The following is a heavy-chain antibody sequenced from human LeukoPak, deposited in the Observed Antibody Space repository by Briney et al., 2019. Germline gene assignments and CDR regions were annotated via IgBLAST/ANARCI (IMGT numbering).Heavy chain of an antibody. D-gene: IGHD6-13*01. V-gene: IGHV4-38-2*02. CDR3: ARDVAAADYYFDY. CDR2: IYHSGST. J-gene: IGHJ4*02. CDR1: GYSISSGYY. Sequence: SETLSLTCAVSGYSISSGYYWGWIRQPPGKGLEWIGSIYHSGSTYYNPSLKSRVTISVDTSKNQFSLKLSSVTAADTAVYYCARDVAAADYYFDYWGQGTLVTVSS.